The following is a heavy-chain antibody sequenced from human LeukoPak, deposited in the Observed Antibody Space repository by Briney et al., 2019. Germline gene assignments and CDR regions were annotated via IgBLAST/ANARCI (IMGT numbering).Heavy chain of an antibody. J-gene: IGHJ4*02. CDR3: ASTLDY. V-gene: IGHV4-34*01. CDR2: MNPSGST. Sequence: PSETLSLTCAVYGGSFSGYYWTWIRQTPEKGLEWIGEMNPSGSTYYNPSLKTLVTISVDTSKNQFSLKLSSVTAADTAVYYCASTLDYWGQGTLVTVSS. CDR1: GGSFSGYY.